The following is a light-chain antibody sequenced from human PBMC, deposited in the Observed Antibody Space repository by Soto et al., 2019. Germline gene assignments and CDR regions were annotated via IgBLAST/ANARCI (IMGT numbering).Light chain of an antibody. CDR3: QQINSYPIT. Sequence: DIQLTQSPSFLSASVGDRVTITCRASQGINSYLAWYQQKPGKVPKLLIYAASTLQSGVPSRFSGSGSGTEFTLTISSLQPEDFATYYCQQINSYPITFCQGTRLEI. J-gene: IGKJ5*01. CDR1: QGINSY. V-gene: IGKV1-9*01. CDR2: AAS.